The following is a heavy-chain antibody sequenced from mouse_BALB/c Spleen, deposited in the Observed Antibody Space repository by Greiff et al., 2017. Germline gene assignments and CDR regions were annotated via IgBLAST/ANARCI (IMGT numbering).Heavy chain of an antibody. J-gene: IGHJ3*01. V-gene: IGHV3-8*02. CDR3: ASIYGSSYSFAY. D-gene: IGHD1-1*01. CDR2: ISYSGST. Sequence: EVKLVESGPSLVKPSQTLSLTCSVTGDSITSGYWNWIRKFPGNKLEYMGYISYSGSTYYNPSLKSRISITRDTSKNQYYLQLNSVTTEDTATYYCASIYGSSYSFAYWGQGTLVTVSA. CDR1: GDSITSGY.